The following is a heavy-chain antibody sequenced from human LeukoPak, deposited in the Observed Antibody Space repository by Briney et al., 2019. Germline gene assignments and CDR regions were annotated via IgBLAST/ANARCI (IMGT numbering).Heavy chain of an antibody. CDR2: ISSSSSYI. D-gene: IGHD2-2*01. J-gene: IGHJ3*02. V-gene: IGHV3-21*01. CDR1: GLTFSSYS. Sequence: GGSLRLPCAASGLTFSSYSMNWVRQAPGKGLEWVSSISSSSSYIYYADSVKGRFTISRDNAKNSLYLQMNSLRAEDTAVYYCARDELGYCSSTSCYPNAFDIWGQGTMVTVSS. CDR3: ARDELGYCSSTSCYPNAFDI.